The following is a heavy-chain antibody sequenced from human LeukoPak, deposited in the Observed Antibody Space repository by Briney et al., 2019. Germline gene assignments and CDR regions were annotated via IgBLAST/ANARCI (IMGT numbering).Heavy chain of an antibody. CDR3: ARAYCSSTRCYLSTYYYMDV. CDR2: INPYSGDT. J-gene: IGHJ6*03. Sequence: ASVKVSCKASGYTFTDYYMHWVRQAPAQGLEWMGWINPYSGDTHYAQNFQGRVTMARDTSISTAYMELSSLRSDDTAVYYCARAYCSSTRCYLSTYYYMDVWGKGTTVTVSS. D-gene: IGHD2-2*01. CDR1: GYTFTDYY. V-gene: IGHV1-2*02.